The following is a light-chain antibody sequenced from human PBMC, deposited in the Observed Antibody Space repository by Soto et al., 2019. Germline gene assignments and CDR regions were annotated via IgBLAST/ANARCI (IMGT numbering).Light chain of an antibody. CDR3: QQYGSSPRT. J-gene: IGKJ1*01. CDR1: QSVASRN. CDR2: GAS. V-gene: IGKV3-20*01. Sequence: IGLTPSPGTLSLSPLDRATLSCRASQSVASRNLAWYQQRPGQAHSLLIYGASTRATGIPDRFSGSGSGTDFTLTISRLEPDDFAVYYCQQYGSSPRTFGQGTKVEI.